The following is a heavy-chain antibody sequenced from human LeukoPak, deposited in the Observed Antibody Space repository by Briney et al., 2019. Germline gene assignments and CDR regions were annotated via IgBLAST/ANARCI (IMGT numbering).Heavy chain of an antibody. Sequence: VASVKVSCKASGYTFTSYDINWVRQATGQGLEWMGWINPNSGSTGYAQKFQGRVTITRNTSISTAYMELSGLRSEDTAVYYCARGRSTGYPYYFEYWGQGTLVTVSS. CDR1: GYTFTSYD. CDR2: INPNSGST. D-gene: IGHD5-12*01. V-gene: IGHV1-8*03. CDR3: ARGRSTGYPYYFEY. J-gene: IGHJ4*02.